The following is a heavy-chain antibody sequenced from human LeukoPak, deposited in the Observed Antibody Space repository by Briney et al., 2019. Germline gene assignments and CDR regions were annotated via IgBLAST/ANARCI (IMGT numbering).Heavy chain of an antibody. Sequence: RGSLRLSCAASGFTFSSYFWMHWVRQAPGKGLVWVSRIKSDGSSSTYADSVKGRFTISRDNAKNTLYLQMNTLRAEDTAVYYCARDLDFRGYSTFEYWGQGTLVTVSS. CDR3: ARDLDFRGYSTFEY. CDR2: IKSDGSSS. CDR1: GFTFSSYFW. D-gene: IGHD4-23*01. V-gene: IGHV3-74*01. J-gene: IGHJ4*02.